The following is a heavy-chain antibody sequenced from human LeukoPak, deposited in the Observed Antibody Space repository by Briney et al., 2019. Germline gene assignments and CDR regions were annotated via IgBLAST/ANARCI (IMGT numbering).Heavy chain of an antibody. CDR3: ARDWGSLYYLDY. D-gene: IGHD3-10*01. Sequence: PGGSLRLSCAASGFRFSEYSMNWVRQAPGKGLEWISYISSGSSTIFYADPVRGRFTISRDNAKDSLYLQMNSLRDDDTAVYYCARDWGSLYYLDYWGQGTLVTVSS. CDR1: GFRFSEYS. CDR2: ISSGSSTI. J-gene: IGHJ4*02. V-gene: IGHV3-48*02.